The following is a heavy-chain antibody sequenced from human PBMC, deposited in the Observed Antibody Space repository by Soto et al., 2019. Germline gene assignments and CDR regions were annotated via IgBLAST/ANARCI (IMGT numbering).Heavy chain of an antibody. Sequence: GASVKVSCKASGYTFTSYAMNWVRQAPGQRLEWMGWMNAGSGNTGYSQKFQGRVTMTRNTSISTAYMELSSLRSEDTAVYYCARGLQIAVAGFSGGMGYWGQGTLVTVSS. CDR1: GYTFTSYA. CDR3: ARGLQIAVAGFSGGMGY. CDR2: MNAGSGNT. V-gene: IGHV1-8*02. J-gene: IGHJ4*02. D-gene: IGHD6-19*01.